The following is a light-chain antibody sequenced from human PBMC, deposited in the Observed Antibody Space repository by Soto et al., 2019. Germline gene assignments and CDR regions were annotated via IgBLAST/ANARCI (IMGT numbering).Light chain of an antibody. CDR1: QSVSSSY. Sequence: EIVLTQSPGTLSLSPGERATLYCRASQSVSSSYLAWYQQKLGQAPRLLIYDASNRATGIPARFSGSGSGTDFTLSISRLEPEDFAVYYCQQYGSSPLTFGGGTKVDIK. CDR2: DAS. CDR3: QQYGSSPLT. V-gene: IGKV3-20*01. J-gene: IGKJ4*01.